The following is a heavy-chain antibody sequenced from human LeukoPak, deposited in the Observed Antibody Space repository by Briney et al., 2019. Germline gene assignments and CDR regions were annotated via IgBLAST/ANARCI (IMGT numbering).Heavy chain of an antibody. CDR1: GFTFSSYA. J-gene: IGHJ6*02. V-gene: IGHV3-23*01. D-gene: IGHD3-3*01. CDR3: AKPRTYYDFWSGHSDGMDV. Sequence: GSLRLSCAASGFTFSSYAMSWVRQAPGKGLEWVSAISGSGGSTYYADSVKGRFTISRDNSKNTLYLQMNSLRAEDTAVYYCAKPRTYYDFWSGHSDGMDVWGQGTTVTVSS. CDR2: ISGSGGST.